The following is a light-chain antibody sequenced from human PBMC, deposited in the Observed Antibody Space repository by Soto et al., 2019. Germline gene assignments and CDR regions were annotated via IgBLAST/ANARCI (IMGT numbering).Light chain of an antibody. V-gene: IGLV3-1*01. Sequence: SYELTQPPSVSVSPVQTASITCSGDTLGDKYACWYQQKPGQSPVLVIYQDSKRPSGIPERFSGSNSGNTATLTISGTQAMEEADYYCQAWDSSTVVFGGGTKLNVL. CDR1: TLGDKY. CDR2: QDS. CDR3: QAWDSSTVV. J-gene: IGLJ2*01.